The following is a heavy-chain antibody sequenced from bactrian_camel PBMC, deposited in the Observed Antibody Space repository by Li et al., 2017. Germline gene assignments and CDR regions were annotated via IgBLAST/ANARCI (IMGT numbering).Heavy chain of an antibody. Sequence: VQLVESGGGPVQSGGSLRLSCAFSSYTYSSRCMGWFRQAPGKGREWVATINTGSLRTHYSDSVKGRFTINRDNDKDTVYLQMDSLKPEDTAMYYCAADGPKATIATMFGFAFSYLGRGTQVTVS. CDR3: AADGPKATIATMFGFAFSY. CDR2: INTGSLRT. CDR1: SYTYSSRC. J-gene: IGHJ4*01. D-gene: IGHD4*01. V-gene: IGHV3S40*01.